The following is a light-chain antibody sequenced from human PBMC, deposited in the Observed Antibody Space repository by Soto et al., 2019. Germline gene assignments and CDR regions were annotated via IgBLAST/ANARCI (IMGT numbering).Light chain of an antibody. CDR3: SSCRISSTPL. V-gene: IGLV2-14*01. CDR2: GVS. CDR1: SSDVGGCNY. J-gene: IGLJ3*02. Sequence: QSALTQPASVSGSPGQSITISCTGTSSDVGGCNYVSWYQQHPGKAPKLLIYGVSNRPPGISNRFSGSKSGITASLTISGLQADDEGDYYCSSCRISSTPLFGGGTKLTVL.